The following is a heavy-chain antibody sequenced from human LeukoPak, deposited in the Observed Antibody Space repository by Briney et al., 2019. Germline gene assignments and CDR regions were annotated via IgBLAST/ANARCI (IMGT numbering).Heavy chain of an antibody. CDR2: INPKSGGT. V-gene: IGHV1-2*02. J-gene: IGHJ4*02. CDR3: ARLGAFVLYYDSSGYFDS. Sequence: ASVKVSCKASGYTFTDHHMHWVRQAPGQGLEWMGWINPKSGGTNCAQKFQGRVTMSRDTSISTTYMELSSLRSDDTAVYYCARLGAFVLYYDSSGYFDSWGQGTLVTVSS. D-gene: IGHD3-22*01. CDR1: GYTFTDHH.